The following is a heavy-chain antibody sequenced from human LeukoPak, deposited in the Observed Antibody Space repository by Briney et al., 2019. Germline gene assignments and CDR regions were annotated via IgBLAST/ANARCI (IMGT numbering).Heavy chain of an antibody. D-gene: IGHD3-3*01. V-gene: IGHV4-4*02. CDR1: GGSISSSNW. CDR2: IYHSGST. Sequence: SETLSLTCAVSGGSISSSNWWSWVRQPPGKGLEWIGAIYHSGSTNYNPSLKSRVTISVDKSKNQFSLKLSSVTAADTAVYYCARLGRITIFGVAGRHYGMDVWGQGTTVTVSS. J-gene: IGHJ6*02. CDR3: ARLGRITIFGVAGRHYGMDV.